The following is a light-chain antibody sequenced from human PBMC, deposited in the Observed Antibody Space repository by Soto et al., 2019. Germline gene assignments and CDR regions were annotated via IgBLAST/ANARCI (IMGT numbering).Light chain of an antibody. Sequence: EVELTQSPATLSLSPGERATLSCRASQSVSSNLAWYQQKPGQSPRLLIYGASTRATGVPARFSGSGSGTEFTLTISSLQSEDFAVYYCQQYINLWTFGQGTKVDIK. CDR1: QSVSSN. CDR3: QQYINLWT. CDR2: GAS. J-gene: IGKJ1*01. V-gene: IGKV3-15*01.